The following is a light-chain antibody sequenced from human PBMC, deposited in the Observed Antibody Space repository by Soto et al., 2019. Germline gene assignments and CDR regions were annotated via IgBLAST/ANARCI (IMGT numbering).Light chain of an antibody. V-gene: IGKV3-20*01. CDR3: QQYGSSPPRT. Sequence: EIVLTQSPGTLSLSPGERATLSCRASQSVSSSYLAWYQQKPGQAPRLLIYGASSRATGIPDRFSGSGSGTDFTLTISRLEPEEFAVYYCQQYGSSPPRTFGQGTKVDIK. J-gene: IGKJ1*01. CDR1: QSVSSSY. CDR2: GAS.